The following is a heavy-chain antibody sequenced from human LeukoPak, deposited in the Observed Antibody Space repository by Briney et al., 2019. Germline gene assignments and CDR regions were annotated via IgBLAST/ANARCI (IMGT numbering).Heavy chain of an antibody. V-gene: IGHV3-11*01. CDR1: GFTFSDYY. D-gene: IGHD5-24*01. CDR3: ASPLPSGEMSVY. J-gene: IGHJ4*02. CDR2: ISSSGSTI. Sequence: GGSLRLSCAASGFTFSDYYMSWIRQAPGKGLEWVSYISSSGSTIYYADSVKGRFTISRDNAKNSLYLQMNSLRAEDTAVYYCASPLPSGEMSVYWGQGTLVTVSS.